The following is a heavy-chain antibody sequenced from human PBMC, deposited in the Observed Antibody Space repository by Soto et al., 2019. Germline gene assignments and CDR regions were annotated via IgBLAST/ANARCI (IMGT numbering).Heavy chain of an antibody. V-gene: IGHV4-59*12. J-gene: IGHJ4*02. CDR2: INHTGST. Sequence: SETPSITCTVSGDSIYSYHWTWIRQPPGKGLEWIGDINHTGSTNYNPSLKSRVTISVDTSKNQFSLKLTSVTAADTAVYYCARDKITGLFDYWGQGTLVTVSS. D-gene: IGHD2-8*02. CDR3: ARDKITGLFDY. CDR1: GDSIYSYH.